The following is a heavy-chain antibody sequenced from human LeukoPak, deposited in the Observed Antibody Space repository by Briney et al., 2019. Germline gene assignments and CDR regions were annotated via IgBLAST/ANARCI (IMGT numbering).Heavy chain of an antibody. D-gene: IGHD2-15*01. CDR1: GFTFSDYY. J-gene: IGHJ3*02. V-gene: IGHV3-11*04. Sequence: GGSLRLSCAASGFTFSDYYMSWIRQAPGKGLEWVSYISSSGSTIYYADSVKGRFTISRDNAENSLYLQMNSLRAEDTAVYYCARERSHGAFDIWGQGTMVTVSS. CDR3: ARERSHGAFDI. CDR2: ISSSGSTI.